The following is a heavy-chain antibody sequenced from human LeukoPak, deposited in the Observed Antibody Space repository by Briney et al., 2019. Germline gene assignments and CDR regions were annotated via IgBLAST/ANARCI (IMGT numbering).Heavy chain of an antibody. D-gene: IGHD6-13*01. Sequence: PGGSLRFSCAASGFTFSSYAMSWVRQAPGKGLEWVSAISGSGGSTYYADSVKGRFTISRDNSKNTLYLQMNSLRAEDTAVYYCAKTYSSSWLKQEYYFDYWGQGTLVTVSS. CDR1: GFTFSSYA. CDR2: ISGSGGST. CDR3: AKTYSSSWLKQEYYFDY. J-gene: IGHJ4*02. V-gene: IGHV3-23*01.